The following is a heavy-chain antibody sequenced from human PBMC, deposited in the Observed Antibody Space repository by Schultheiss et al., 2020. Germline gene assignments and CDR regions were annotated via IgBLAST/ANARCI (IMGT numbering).Heavy chain of an antibody. J-gene: IGHJ3*02. CDR1: GFTFSSYS. D-gene: IGHD3-22*01. V-gene: IGHV3-21*01. Sequence: GGSLRLSCAAFGFTFSSYSMNWVRLAPGKGLEWVSSISSSSSYIYYADSVKGRFTISRDNAKNSLYLQMNSLRAEDTAVYYCAGYRGTMIVDAFDIWGQGTMVTVSS. CDR2: ISSSSSYI. CDR3: AGYRGTMIVDAFDI.